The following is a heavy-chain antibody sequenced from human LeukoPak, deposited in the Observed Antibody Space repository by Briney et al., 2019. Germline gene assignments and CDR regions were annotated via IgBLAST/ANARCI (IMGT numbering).Heavy chain of an antibody. CDR1: GGSISSYY. J-gene: IGHJ4*02. V-gene: IGHV4-59*08. CDR2: IYYSGST. D-gene: IGHD5-12*01. CDR3: ARRMSGYPEAYFDY. Sequence: SETLSLTCTVSGGSISSYYWSWIRQPPGKGLEWIGYIYYSGSTNYNPSLKSRVTISVDTSKNQFSLKLSSVTAADTAVYYCARRMSGYPEAYFDYWGQRTLVTVSS.